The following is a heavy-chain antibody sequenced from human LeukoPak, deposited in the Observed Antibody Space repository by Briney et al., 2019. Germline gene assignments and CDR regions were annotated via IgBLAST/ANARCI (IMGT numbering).Heavy chain of an antibody. J-gene: IGHJ4*02. V-gene: IGHV3-20*04. D-gene: IGHD3-22*01. CDR1: GFTFDDYG. Sequence: GGSLRLSCAASGFTFDDYGMSWVRQAPGKGLEWVSGINWNGGSTGYADSVKGRFTISRDNAKNSLYLQMNSLRAEDTALYYCARGRRVYDSSGSFDYWGQGTLVTVSS. CDR3: ARGRRVYDSSGSFDY. CDR2: INWNGGST.